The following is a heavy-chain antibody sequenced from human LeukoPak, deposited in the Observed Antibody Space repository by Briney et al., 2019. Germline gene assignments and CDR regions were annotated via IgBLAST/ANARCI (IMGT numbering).Heavy chain of an antibody. CDR2: ISGSGGST. CDR1: GFTFSSYW. V-gene: IGHV3-23*01. Sequence: PGGSLRLSCAASGFTFSSYWMHWVRQAPGKGLEWVSAISGSGGSTYYADSVKGRFTISRDNSKNTLYLQMNSLRAEDTAVYYCARLRGITIFGVVKDYWGQGTLVTVSS. D-gene: IGHD3-3*01. J-gene: IGHJ4*02. CDR3: ARLRGITIFGVVKDY.